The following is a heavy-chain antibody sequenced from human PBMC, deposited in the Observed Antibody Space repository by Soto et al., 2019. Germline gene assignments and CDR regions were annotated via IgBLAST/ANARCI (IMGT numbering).Heavy chain of an antibody. CDR3: ASETSVTTGNDAFDI. CDR2: IYHSGST. J-gene: IGHJ3*02. D-gene: IGHD4-17*01. V-gene: IGHV4-30-2*01. CDR1: GGSISSGGYS. Sequence: QLQLQESGSGLVKPSQTLSLTCAVSGGSISSGGYSWSWIRQPPGKGLEWIGYIYHSGSTYYNPSLKGRVTISVDRSKNQFSLKLSSVTAADTAVYYCASETSVTTGNDAFDIWGQGTMVTVSS.